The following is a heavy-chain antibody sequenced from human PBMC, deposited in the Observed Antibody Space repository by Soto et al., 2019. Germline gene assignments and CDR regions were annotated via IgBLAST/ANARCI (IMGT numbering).Heavy chain of an antibody. V-gene: IGHV4-34*01. CDR3: ARGAGVFDY. J-gene: IGHJ4*02. Sequence: QVQLQQWGAGLLKPSETLSLTCAVYGGSLSDYYWSWIRQPPGKGLEWIGEINHSGSTNYNPSLQSRVTISVDTSKNQFSLKLSSVTAADTAVYYCARGAGVFDYWGQGTLVTVSS. CDR2: INHSGST. CDR1: GGSLSDYY. D-gene: IGHD3-10*01.